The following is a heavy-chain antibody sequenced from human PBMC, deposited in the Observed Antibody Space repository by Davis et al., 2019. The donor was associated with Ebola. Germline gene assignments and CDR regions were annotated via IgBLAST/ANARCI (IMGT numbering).Heavy chain of an antibody. D-gene: IGHD2-15*01. CDR1: GFTFSSYA. V-gene: IGHV3-23*01. CDR2: IGGSGAGT. Sequence: PGGSLRLSCAASGFTFSSYAMSWVRQAPGMGLEWVSTIGGSGAGTYYAESVKGRFTISRDNSNNLLYLQMNSLRAEDTAVYYCAIPDCSGANCYSVYIKNWGRGTLVTVSS. CDR3: AIPDCSGANCYSVYIKN. J-gene: IGHJ4*02.